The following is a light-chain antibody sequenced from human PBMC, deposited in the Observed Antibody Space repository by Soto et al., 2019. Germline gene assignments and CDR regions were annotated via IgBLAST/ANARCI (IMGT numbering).Light chain of an antibody. V-gene: IGLV2-14*01. CDR3: SSYTTTSTLIK. Sequence: QSVLTQPASVSGSPGQSITISCTGTSSDFASYNFVSWYQHYPGKAPKLIIYEVTNRPSGISNRFSGSKSGNTASLTISGLQAEDEAHYYCSSYTTTSTLIKFGGGTKLTVL. CDR1: SSDFASYNF. CDR2: EVT. J-gene: IGLJ2*01.